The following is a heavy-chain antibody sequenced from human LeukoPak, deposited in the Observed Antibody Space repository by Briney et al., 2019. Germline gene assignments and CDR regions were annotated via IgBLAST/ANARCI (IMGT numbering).Heavy chain of an antibody. CDR2: INYSGST. J-gene: IGHJ4*02. D-gene: IGHD3-10*01. Sequence: SETLSLTCTVSGGSISSSRYYWGWIRQPPGKGLEWIGNINYSGSTYYSPSLKGRVTISVDTSKNQFSLKLSSVTAADTAVYYCARIRLGSGSYSVDYWGQGTLVTVSS. V-gene: IGHV4-39*01. CDR1: GGSISSSRYY. CDR3: ARIRLGSGSYSVDY.